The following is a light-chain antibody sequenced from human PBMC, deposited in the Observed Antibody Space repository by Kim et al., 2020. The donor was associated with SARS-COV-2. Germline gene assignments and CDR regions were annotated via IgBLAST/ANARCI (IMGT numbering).Light chain of an antibody. J-gene: IGLJ2*01. Sequence: VSPRQPASITCSGDKLGDRYDSWYQQEPGQSPVLVIYQDDKRPSGIPERFSGSNSGSPATLTISGTQAMDEADYYCQAWDSGTVVFGGGTQLTVL. CDR3: QAWDSGTVV. CDR2: QDD. V-gene: IGLV3-1*01. CDR1: KLGDRY.